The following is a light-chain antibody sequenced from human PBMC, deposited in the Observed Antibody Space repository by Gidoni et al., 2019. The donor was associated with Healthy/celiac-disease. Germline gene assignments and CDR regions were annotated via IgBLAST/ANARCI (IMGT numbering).Light chain of an antibody. CDR1: NIGSKS. V-gene: IGLV3-21*04. J-gene: IGLJ3*02. Sequence: SYVLTPPPSVSVDPGKTARITCGGNNIGSKSVHWYQQKPGQAPVLVIYYDSDRPSGIPERFSGSNSGNTATLTISRVEAGDEADYYCQVWDSSSDHWVFGGGTKLTVL. CDR3: QVWDSSSDHWV. CDR2: YDS.